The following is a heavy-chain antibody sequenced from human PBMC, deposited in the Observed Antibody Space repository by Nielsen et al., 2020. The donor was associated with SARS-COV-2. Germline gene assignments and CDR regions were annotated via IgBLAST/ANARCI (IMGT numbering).Heavy chain of an antibody. CDR1: GFTFGDYA. D-gene: IGHD3-22*01. J-gene: IGHJ4*02. CDR3: TTAYYYDSSGYYPLSL. Sequence: GESLKISCTASGFTFGDYAMTWFRQAPEKGLEWVGFIRNRFHGGTTEYAASVKGRFTISRDDSKNTLYLQMNSLKTEDTAVYYCTTAYYYDSSGYYPLSLWGQGTLVTVSS. V-gene: IGHV3-49*03. CDR2: IRNRFHGGTT.